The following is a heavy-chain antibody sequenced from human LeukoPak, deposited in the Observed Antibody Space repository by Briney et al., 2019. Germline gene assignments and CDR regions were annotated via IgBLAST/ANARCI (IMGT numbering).Heavy chain of an antibody. CDR2: IEQNESNK. CDR1: GFTFNTYT. J-gene: IGHJ4*02. D-gene: IGHD5/OR15-5a*01. V-gene: IGHV3-30-3*01. CDR3: VRQSEGLDY. Sequence: GGSLRLSCAASGFTFNTYTMHWVRQAPGKGLEWVAVIEQNESNKYYADSVRGRFTITRDNSKNTLYLQMSSLTAEDTAVYFCVRQSEGLDYWGQGTLVTVSS.